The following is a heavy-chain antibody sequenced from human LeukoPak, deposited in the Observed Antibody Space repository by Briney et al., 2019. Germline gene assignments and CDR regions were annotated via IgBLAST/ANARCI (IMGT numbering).Heavy chain of an antibody. Sequence: PGRSLRLSCAASGFTFDDYAMPWVRQAPGKGLEWVSGNSWNSGSIGYADSVKGRFTISRDNAKNSLYLQMNSLRAEDMALYYCASQKLGYCSGGSCYGDAFDIWGQGTMVTVSS. V-gene: IGHV3-9*03. CDR1: GFTFDDYA. CDR2: NSWNSGSI. D-gene: IGHD2-15*01. J-gene: IGHJ3*02. CDR3: ASQKLGYCSGGSCYGDAFDI.